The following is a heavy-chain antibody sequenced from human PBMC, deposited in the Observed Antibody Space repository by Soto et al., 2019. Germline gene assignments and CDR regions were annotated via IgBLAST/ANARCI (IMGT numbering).Heavy chain of an antibody. V-gene: IGHV1-69*12. CDR2: IIPIFGTA. CDR3: ARGWGDGYHYGDYYYYGMDV. J-gene: IGHJ6*02. D-gene: IGHD5-12*01. CDR1: GGTFSSYA. Sequence: QVPLVQSGAEVKKPGSSVKVSCKASGGTFSSYAISWVRQAPGQGLEWMGGIIPIFGTANSAQKFQGRVTITADESTSTAYMELSSLRSEDTAVYYCARGWGDGYHYGDYYYYGMDVWGQGTTVTVSS.